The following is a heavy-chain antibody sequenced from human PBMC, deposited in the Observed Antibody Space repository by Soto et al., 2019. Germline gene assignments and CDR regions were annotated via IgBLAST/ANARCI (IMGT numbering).Heavy chain of an antibody. D-gene: IGHD4-17*01. CDR3: AREGDDYGDYKSAFDI. CDR2: ISTTSSYI. V-gene: IGHV3-21*01. Sequence: EVQLVESGGGLVKPGGSLRLSCEASGFTFRSYSMNWVRQAPGKGLEWVSSISTTSSYIYYGDSVKGRFTISRDNAKNSLFLQMNRMRAEDTAIYYCAREGDDYGDYKSAFDIWGQGTTVTVSS. CDR1: GFTFRSYS. J-gene: IGHJ3*02.